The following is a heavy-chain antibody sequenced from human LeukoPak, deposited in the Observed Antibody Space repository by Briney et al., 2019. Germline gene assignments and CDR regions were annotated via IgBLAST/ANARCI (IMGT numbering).Heavy chain of an antibody. CDR3: AKEATAMGFDY. CDR1: GFTFSSYG. J-gene: IGHJ4*02. V-gene: IGHV3-30*18. CDR2: ISYDGSNK. Sequence: GGSLRLSCAASGFTFSSYGMHWVRQAPGKGLEWVAVISYDGSNKYYADSVKGRFTISRDNSKNTLYLQMNSLRAEDTAVYYCAKEATAMGFDYWGQGTLVTVSS. D-gene: IGHD5-18*01.